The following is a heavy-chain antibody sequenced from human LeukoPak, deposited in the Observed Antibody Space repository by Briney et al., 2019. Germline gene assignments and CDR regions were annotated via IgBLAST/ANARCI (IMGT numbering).Heavy chain of an antibody. V-gene: IGHV3-53*01. CDR3: ATNMGF. CDR1: GFTVGNNY. J-gene: IGHJ4*02. D-gene: IGHD2/OR15-2a*01. CDR2: IYSGGST. Sequence: GGSLRLSCAASGFTVGNNYMKWVRQAPGKGLEWVSLIYSGGSTYYADSVKGRFTISRDSSKNTLYLQMNSLRVEDTAVYYCATNMGFWGQGTLVTISS.